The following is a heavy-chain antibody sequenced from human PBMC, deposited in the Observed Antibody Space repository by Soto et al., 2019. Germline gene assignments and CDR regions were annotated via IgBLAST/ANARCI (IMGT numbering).Heavy chain of an antibody. D-gene: IGHD2-15*01. CDR3: ARAVVAPDY. CDR1: GYPFTAYG. CDR2: INTGSGNT. V-gene: IGHV1-3*04. J-gene: IGHJ4*02. Sequence: QVHLVQSGAEVKKPGASVNVSCKASGYPFTAYGLHWVRQAPGQRLEWMGWINTGSGNTKSSHKFQGRITIKRDTSATTVSMELSSLTSEDTATYYCARAVVAPDYWGQGTLVTVSS.